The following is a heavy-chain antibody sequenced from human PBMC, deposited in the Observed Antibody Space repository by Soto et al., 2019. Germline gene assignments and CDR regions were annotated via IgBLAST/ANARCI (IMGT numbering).Heavy chain of an antibody. CDR3: ARGARYCSSTSCAFDY. J-gene: IGHJ4*02. Sequence: EVQLVESGGGLVQPGGSLRLSCAASGFTVSSNYMSWVRQAPGKGLEWVSVTYSGGSTYYADSVKGRFTISRHNSKNTLYLQMNSLRAEDTAVYYCARGARYCSSTSCAFDYWGQGTLVTVSS. CDR1: GFTVSSNY. V-gene: IGHV3-53*04. D-gene: IGHD2-2*01. CDR2: TYSGGST.